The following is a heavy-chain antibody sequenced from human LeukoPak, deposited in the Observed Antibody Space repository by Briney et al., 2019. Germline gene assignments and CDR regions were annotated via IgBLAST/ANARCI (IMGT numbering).Heavy chain of an antibody. V-gene: IGHV4-39*01. CDR2: IFHSGRT. Sequence: SETLSLTCTVSGGSIDGNNYYWGWIRQPPGKGLEWIGNIFHSGRTYYNPSLKSRVTISVDTSKNQFSLKLSSVTAADTAVYYCARHDCVTSSCVYFYGMDVWGQGTTVTVSS. CDR1: GGSIDGNNYY. CDR3: ARHDCVTSSCVYFYGMDV. D-gene: IGHD2-2*01. J-gene: IGHJ6*02.